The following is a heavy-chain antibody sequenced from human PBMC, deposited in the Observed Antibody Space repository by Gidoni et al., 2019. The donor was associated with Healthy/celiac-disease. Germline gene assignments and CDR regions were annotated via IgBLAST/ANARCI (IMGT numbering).Heavy chain of an antibody. V-gene: IGHV1-18*01. Sequence: QVQLVQSXAEVKKPGASVKVSCKASGYTFTRYGNSWVRQAPGQGLECMGWIIAYNGNTNYAQKLQGRVTMTTDTSTSTAYMELRSLRSDDTAVYYCARVEEVEMATISLADWGQGTLVTVSS. CDR2: IIAYNGNT. D-gene: IGHD5-12*01. J-gene: IGHJ4*02. CDR3: ARVEEVEMATISLAD. CDR1: GYTFTRYG.